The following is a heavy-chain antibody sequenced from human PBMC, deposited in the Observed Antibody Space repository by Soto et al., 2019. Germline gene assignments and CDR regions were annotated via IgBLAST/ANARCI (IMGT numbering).Heavy chain of an antibody. J-gene: IGHJ6*02. Sequence: LILSCAAAGFTFSNFEMHWVRPAAVELLDWGSYINTAGSTKYYAESVKGRFTISRDNARNSLFLQMNSLRAEDTAVYYCARAECSNPNCLTAYYSYGLDVWGQGTTVTVSS. D-gene: IGHD2-2*01. CDR3: ARAECSNPNCLTAYYSYGLDV. CDR1: GFTFSNFE. V-gene: IGHV3-48*03. CDR2: INTAGSTK.